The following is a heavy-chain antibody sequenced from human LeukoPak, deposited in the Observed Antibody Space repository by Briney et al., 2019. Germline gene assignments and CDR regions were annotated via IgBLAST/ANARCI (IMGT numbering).Heavy chain of an antibody. CDR1: GYTFTSYG. Sequence: ASVKVSCKAFGYTFTSYGISWVRQAPGQGLEWMGWISAYNGNTNYAQKLQGRVTMTTDTSTSTAYMELRSLRSDDTAVYYCARDPQDTWMSRMTVTIPLYFDYWGQGTLVTVSS. CDR2: ISAYNGNT. D-gene: IGHD4-17*01. V-gene: IGHV1-18*01. CDR3: ARDPQDTWMSRMTVTIPLYFDY. J-gene: IGHJ4*02.